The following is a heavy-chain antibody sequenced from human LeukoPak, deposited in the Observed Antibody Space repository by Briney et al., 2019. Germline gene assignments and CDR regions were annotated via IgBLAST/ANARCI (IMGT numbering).Heavy chain of an antibody. Sequence: ASVKVSCKASGYTFTSYDINWVRQATGQGLEWMGWMNPNSGNTGYTQKFQGRVTMTRNTSISTAYMELRSLRFEDTAVYYCARPNSVLRFLEWPKGGYYYYYMDVWGKGTTVTVSS. J-gene: IGHJ6*03. CDR2: MNPNSGNT. V-gene: IGHV1-8*01. CDR1: GYTFTSYD. D-gene: IGHD3-3*01. CDR3: ARPNSVLRFLEWPKGGYYYYYMDV.